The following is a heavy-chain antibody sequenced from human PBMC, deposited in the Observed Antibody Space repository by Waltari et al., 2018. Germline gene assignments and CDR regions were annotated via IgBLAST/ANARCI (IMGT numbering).Heavy chain of an antibody. CDR3: ARSRGYSYGYNY. V-gene: IGHV4-30-4*08. CDR1: GGPISRGDSY. D-gene: IGHD5-18*01. Sequence: VQLQESGPGLVKPSQTLSLTCTVSGGPISRGDSYWSWFRQPPGKGLEWVGYIYYSGSTYYNPSLKSRVTISVDTSKNQFSLKLSSVTAADTAVYYCARSRGYSYGYNYWGQGTLVTVSS. CDR2: IYYSGST. J-gene: IGHJ4*02.